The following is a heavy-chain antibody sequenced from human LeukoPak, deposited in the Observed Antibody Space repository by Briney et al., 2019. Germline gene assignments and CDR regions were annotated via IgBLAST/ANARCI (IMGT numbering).Heavy chain of an antibody. V-gene: IGHV1-46*01. CDR2: INPSGGST. D-gene: IGHD3-10*01. J-gene: IGHJ4*02. CDR1: GYTFTSYY. CDR3: ASLNTYYYGSGSSDSPFDY. Sequence: ASVKVSCKASGYTFTSYYMHWVRQAPGRGLEWMGIINPSGGSTSYAQKFQGRVTMTRDTSTSTAYMELSSLRSEDTAVYYCASLNTYYYGSGSSDSPFDYWGQGTLVTVSS.